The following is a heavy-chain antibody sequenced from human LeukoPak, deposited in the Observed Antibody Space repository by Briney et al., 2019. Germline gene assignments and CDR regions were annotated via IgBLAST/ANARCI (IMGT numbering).Heavy chain of an antibody. Sequence: GASVKVSCKASGYTFTSYGISWVRQAPGQGLEWMGWISTYNGDTTYTENLQGRVSMTTDTSTTTAYMELRNLTSDDTAVYYCARSLLIVPAASSEHDGFEMWGQGTLVTVPS. D-gene: IGHD6-13*01. J-gene: IGHJ3*02. CDR1: GYTFTSYG. CDR3: ARSLLIVPAASSEHDGFEM. CDR2: ISTYNGDT. V-gene: IGHV1-18*01.